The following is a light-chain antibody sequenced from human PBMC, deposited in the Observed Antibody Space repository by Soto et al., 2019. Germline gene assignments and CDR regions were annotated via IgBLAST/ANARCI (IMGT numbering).Light chain of an antibody. Sequence: IVMTQSPATLSVSPGERATLSCRASQSVSSNLAWYQQKPGQAPRLLIYGASTRATGIPARFSGSGSVTEFTLTISSLQSEDFAIYYCQQYNNWPPLTFGGGTKVEIK. CDR3: QQYNNWPPLT. V-gene: IGKV3-15*01. CDR2: GAS. J-gene: IGKJ4*01. CDR1: QSVSSN.